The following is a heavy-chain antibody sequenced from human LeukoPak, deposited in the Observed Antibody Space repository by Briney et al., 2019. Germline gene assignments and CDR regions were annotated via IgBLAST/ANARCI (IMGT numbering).Heavy chain of an antibody. V-gene: IGHV4-38-2*01. CDR1: GFTFSSHS. D-gene: IGHD2-21*01. J-gene: IGHJ4*02. CDR2: IYHGGST. Sequence: GSLRLSCAASGFTFSSHSMNWVRQAPGKGLEWIGSIYHGGSTYYNPSLKSRVTISVDTSKNQFSLKLSSVTAADTAVYYCARGAFHDYWGQGTLVTVSS. CDR3: ARGAFHDY.